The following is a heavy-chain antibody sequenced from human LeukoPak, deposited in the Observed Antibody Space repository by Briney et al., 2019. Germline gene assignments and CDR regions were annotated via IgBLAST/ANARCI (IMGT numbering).Heavy chain of an antibody. CDR1: GDSISMHY. Sequence: SETLSLICSVSGDSISMHYWSWIRQPPGKGLEWIGTIYYSGSTYYNPSLKSRVTISVDTSKNQFSLKLSSVTAADTAVYYCARGLSIFGVVIPPYWGQGTLVTVSS. J-gene: IGHJ4*02. CDR2: IYYSGST. CDR3: ARGLSIFGVVIPPY. D-gene: IGHD3-3*01. V-gene: IGHV4-59*11.